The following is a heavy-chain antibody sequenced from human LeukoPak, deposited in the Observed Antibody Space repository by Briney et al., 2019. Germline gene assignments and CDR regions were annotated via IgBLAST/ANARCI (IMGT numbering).Heavy chain of an antibody. J-gene: IGHJ6*03. V-gene: IGHV1-18*01. D-gene: IGHD3-3*01. Sequence: GASVKVSCKASGYTFTSYGISWVRQAPGQGLEWMGWISAYNGNTNYAQKLQGRVTVTTDTSTSTAYMELRSPRSDDTAVYYCARAVVTIFGVPYYMDVWGKGTTVTVSS. CDR2: ISAYNGNT. CDR1: GYTFTSYG. CDR3: ARAVVTIFGVPYYMDV.